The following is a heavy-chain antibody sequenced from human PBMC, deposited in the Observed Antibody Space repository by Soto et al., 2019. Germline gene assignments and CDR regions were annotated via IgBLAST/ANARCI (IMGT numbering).Heavy chain of an antibody. V-gene: IGHV5-51*01. D-gene: IGHD6-19*01. J-gene: IGHJ6*02. CDR1: GYAFTTYW. CDR3: ARDHAQAVDWGQYYYYGMDV. CDR2: IYPGDSDT. Sequence: GESLKISCKVSGYAFTTYWIGWVRQMPGKGLEWMGIIYPGDSDTKYSPPFQGQVTISADKSINTAYLQWSSLKASDTAIFYCARDHAQAVDWGQYYYYGMDVWGQGTTVTVSS.